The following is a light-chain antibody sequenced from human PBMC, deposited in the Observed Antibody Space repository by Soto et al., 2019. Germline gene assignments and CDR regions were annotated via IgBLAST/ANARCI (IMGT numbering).Light chain of an antibody. CDR3: QQYYTCPLT. Sequence: IVMTQSPATLSVSPGERTTLSCRASQSVSSNLAWYQQKPGQAPRLLIYGASTRATGIPARFSGSGSGTEFTLTISSLQSEDFAVYYCQQYYTCPLTLCAGTKVDIK. J-gene: IGKJ4*01. CDR2: GAS. CDR1: QSVSSN. V-gene: IGKV3-15*01.